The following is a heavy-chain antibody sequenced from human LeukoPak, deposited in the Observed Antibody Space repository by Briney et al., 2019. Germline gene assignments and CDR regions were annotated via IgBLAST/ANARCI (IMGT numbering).Heavy chain of an antibody. CDR3: ARGLPWFDP. CDR1: GGSISSSSYY. J-gene: IGHJ5*02. V-gene: IGHV4-39*07. Sequence: PSETLSLTCTVSGGSISSSSYYWGWIRQPPGKGLEWIGSIYYSGSTYYNPSLKSRVTISVDTSKNQFSLKLSSVTAADTAVYYCARGLPWFDPWGQGTLVTVSS. CDR2: IYYSGST.